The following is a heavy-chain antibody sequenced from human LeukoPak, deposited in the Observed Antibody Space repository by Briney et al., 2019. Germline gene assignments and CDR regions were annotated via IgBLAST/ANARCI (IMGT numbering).Heavy chain of an antibody. D-gene: IGHD4-17*01. J-gene: IGHJ4*02. V-gene: IGHV1-2*02. Sequence: ASVKVSCKASGYTFKDYYIHWVRQAPGPGFEWMGWINSKSGGTIFAQRFQGRVTMTRDTSITTLYMELSRLTSDDTAVYYCARRSDYGETPDYWGQGTLVTVSS. CDR1: GYTFKDYY. CDR2: INSKSGGT. CDR3: ARRSDYGETPDY.